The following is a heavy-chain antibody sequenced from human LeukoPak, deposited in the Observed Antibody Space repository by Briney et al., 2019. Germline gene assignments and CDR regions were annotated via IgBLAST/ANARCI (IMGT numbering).Heavy chain of an antibody. Sequence: GASVKVSCTVSGYTLTELSMHWVRQAPGKGLEWMGGFDPEDGETIYAQKFQGRVTITADESTSTAYMELSSLRSEDTAVYYCARARNYDFWSGYYNWGQGTLVTVSS. CDR3: ARARNYDFWSGYYN. D-gene: IGHD3-3*01. CDR1: GYTLTELS. CDR2: FDPEDGET. V-gene: IGHV1-24*01. J-gene: IGHJ4*02.